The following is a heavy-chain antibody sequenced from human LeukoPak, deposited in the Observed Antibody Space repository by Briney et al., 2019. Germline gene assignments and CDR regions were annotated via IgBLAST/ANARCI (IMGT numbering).Heavy chain of an antibody. J-gene: IGHJ4*02. V-gene: IGHV1-24*01. Sequence: ASVTLSLTVAGYTLTELSMPWVRQAPGKGLEWMGGFDPEDGETIYAQKFQGRVTMTEDTSTDTAYMELSSLRSEDTAVYYCATGPWERYRNFDYWAQGNLVTVSS. CDR2: FDPEDGET. CDR3: ATGPWERYRNFDY. D-gene: IGHD1-26*01. CDR1: GYTLTELS.